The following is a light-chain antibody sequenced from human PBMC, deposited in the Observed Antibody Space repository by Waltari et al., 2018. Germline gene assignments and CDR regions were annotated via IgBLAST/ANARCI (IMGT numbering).Light chain of an antibody. J-gene: IGKJ4*01. Sequence: EVVLTQSPATLSLSPGERATLSCRASQSVYNFLAWYQQKPGQAPRLLIYEASQRATGIAARFSGSGSGTDFTLTISNLEPEDVAVYYCQQRANWPPLTFGGGTKVEIK. CDR3: QQRANWPPLT. CDR1: QSVYNF. CDR2: EAS. V-gene: IGKV3-11*01.